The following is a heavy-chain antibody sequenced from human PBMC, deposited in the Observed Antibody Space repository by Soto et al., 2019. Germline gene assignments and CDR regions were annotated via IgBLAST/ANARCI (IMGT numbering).Heavy chain of an antibody. J-gene: IGHJ5*02. CDR2: IIPIFGTA. CDR3: ARDRVVTIFGVVPQFDL. CDR1: GGTFSSYA. D-gene: IGHD3-3*01. Sequence: SVKRSCTASGGTFSSYAISWVRQAPGQGLEWMGGIIPIFGTANYAQKFQGRVTITADESTSTAYMELSSLRSEDTAVYYCARDRVVTIFGVVPQFDLWSQGSLVTV. V-gene: IGHV1-69*13.